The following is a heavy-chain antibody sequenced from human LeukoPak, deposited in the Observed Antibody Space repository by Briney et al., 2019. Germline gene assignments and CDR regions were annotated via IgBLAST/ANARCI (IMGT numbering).Heavy chain of an antibody. Sequence: PGRSLRLSCAASGFTFSAYGMHWVRQAPGKGLEWVAIISYDGSNKYYPDSVKGRFTISRDDSKNTLYLQMNSLRTEDTAVYYCAKELTRPNRPVAGLNYWGQGTLVTVSS. CDR1: GFTFSAYG. CDR3: AKELTRPNRPVAGLNY. J-gene: IGHJ4*02. V-gene: IGHV3-30*18. CDR2: ISYDGSNK. D-gene: IGHD6-19*01.